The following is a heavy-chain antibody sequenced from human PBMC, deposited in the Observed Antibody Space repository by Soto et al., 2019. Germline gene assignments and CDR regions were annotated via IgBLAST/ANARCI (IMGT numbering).Heavy chain of an antibody. CDR3: AKDRRAGGNSAFYFDF. J-gene: IGHJ4*02. V-gene: IGHV3-23*01. CDR1: GFKFSNYA. CDR2: ISATGGGT. Sequence: LRLSCAASGFKFSNYAMSWVRQAPGKGLEWVSLISATGGGTYYADSVKGRFTISRDNSHNTLYLQVHSLTAEDTAVYYCAKDRRAGGNSAFYFDFWGQGAPVTVSS. D-gene: IGHD3-16*01.